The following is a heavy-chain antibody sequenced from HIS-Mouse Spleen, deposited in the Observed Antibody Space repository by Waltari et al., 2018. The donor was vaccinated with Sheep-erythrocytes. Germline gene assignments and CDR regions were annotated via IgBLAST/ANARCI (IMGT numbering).Heavy chain of an antibody. J-gene: IGHJ5*02. Sequence: QLQLQESGPGLVKPSETLSLTCTVSGGSISSSSYYWGWIRQPPGKGLEWIGSIYYSGGTHSTPSRRSRVTISVDTSKNQFSLKLSSVTAADTAVYYCARVPPGYYDFWSGPTGPRWFDPWGQGTLVTVSS. CDR3: ARVPPGYYDFWSGPTGPRWFDP. V-gene: IGHV4-39*07. CDR2: IYYSGGT. CDR1: GGSISSSSYY. D-gene: IGHD3-3*01.